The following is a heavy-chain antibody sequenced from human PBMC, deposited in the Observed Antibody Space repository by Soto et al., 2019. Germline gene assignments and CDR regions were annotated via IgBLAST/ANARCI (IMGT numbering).Heavy chain of an antibody. CDR3: ARETGDDSSGYYYDY. Sequence: SETLSLTCAVSGGSISSGGYSWSWIRQPPGKGLEWIGYIYHSGSTYYNPSLKSRVTISVDRSKNQFSLKLTSVTAADTAVHYSARETGDDSSGYYYDYWGQGTLVTVCS. CDR2: IYHSGST. CDR1: GGSISSGGYS. D-gene: IGHD3-22*01. V-gene: IGHV4-30-2*01. J-gene: IGHJ4*02.